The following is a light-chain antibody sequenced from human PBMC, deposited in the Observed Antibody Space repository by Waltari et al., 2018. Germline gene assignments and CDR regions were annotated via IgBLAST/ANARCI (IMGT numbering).Light chain of an antibody. CDR2: EVN. CDR1: TSDVGGYRF. J-gene: IGLJ3*02. V-gene: IGLV2-14*01. CDR3: SSYSSTTTRV. Sequence: QSALTQPASLSGSPGQSITISCTGTTSDVGGYRFVSWSQHHPGGAPKLMIYEVNSRPSGISDRFSGAKSGNTASLTISGLQAQDEAYYYCSSYSSTTTRVFGGGTNLTVL.